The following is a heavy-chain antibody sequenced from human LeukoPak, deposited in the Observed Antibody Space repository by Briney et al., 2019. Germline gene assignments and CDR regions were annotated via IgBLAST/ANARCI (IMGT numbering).Heavy chain of an antibody. CDR3: ARDTSAAGFPYYSDY. V-gene: IGHV1-18*04. CDR2: ISAYNGNT. D-gene: IGHD6-13*01. CDR1: GYTFTSYG. Sequence: GASVKVSCKASGYTFTSYGISWVRQAPGQGLEWMGWISAYNGNTNYAQKLQGRVTMTTDTSTSTAYMELRSLRSDDTAVYYCARDTSAAGFPYYSDYWGQGALVTVSS. J-gene: IGHJ4*02.